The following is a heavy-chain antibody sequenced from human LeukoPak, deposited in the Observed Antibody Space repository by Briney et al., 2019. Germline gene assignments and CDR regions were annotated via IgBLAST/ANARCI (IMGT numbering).Heavy chain of an antibody. Sequence: SETLSLTCTVSGGSISSYYWSWIRQPPGKGLEWIGYIYYSGSTNYNPSLKSRVTISVDTSTNQFSLKLSSVTAADTAVYYCASNLRSGSYPFDYWGQGTLVTVSS. CDR3: ASNLRSGSYPFDY. V-gene: IGHV4-59*08. CDR2: IYYSGST. CDR1: GGSISSYY. D-gene: IGHD3-10*01. J-gene: IGHJ4*02.